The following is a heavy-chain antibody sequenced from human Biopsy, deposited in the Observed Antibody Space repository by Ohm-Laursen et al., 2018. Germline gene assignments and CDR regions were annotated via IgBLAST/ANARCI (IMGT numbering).Heavy chain of an antibody. J-gene: IGHJ4*02. Sequence: SLRLSCAASGFTVSSNYMSWVRQAPGKGLEWVSVIYSGGSTHYADSVKGRFTISRDNSKNTLYLQMNSLRGEDTAVYYCAKCMTGGSNYYFHHCGQGTLVTVSS. CDR1: GFTVSSNY. CDR2: IYSGGST. D-gene: IGHD2-8*01. CDR3: AKCMTGGSNYYFHH. V-gene: IGHV3-53*01.